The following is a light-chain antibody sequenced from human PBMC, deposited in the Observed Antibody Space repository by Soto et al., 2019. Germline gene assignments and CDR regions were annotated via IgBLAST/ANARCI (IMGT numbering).Light chain of an antibody. V-gene: IGKV1-5*03. CDR1: QSISRW. CDR3: RQDNSYWT. J-gene: IGKJ1*01. CDR2: KVS. Sequence: DIQMTQSPSTLYASVSDRVTITCRASQSISRWLAWYQQKPGKAPKLLSYKVSSLESGVPSRLSGRGSGTEFMLTISRRQPGDVAAYYCRQDNSYWTFGQGTKVEIK.